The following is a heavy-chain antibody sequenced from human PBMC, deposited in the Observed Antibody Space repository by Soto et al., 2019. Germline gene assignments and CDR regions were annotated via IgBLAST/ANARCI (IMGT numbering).Heavy chain of an antibody. CDR2: IYDNGIT. D-gene: IGHD3-22*01. J-gene: IGHJ4*02. V-gene: IGHV4-59*12. Sequence: QVVLQESGPGLVKPSETLSLTCSVSGGSITSYYWSWVRQPPGKGLEWIGYIYDNGITSQNPSLKSLVTMSADTSQNQFSLKLTSVTGADTAVYYCARTYDSNGYANEFDSWGQGILVTVTS. CDR1: GGSITSYY. CDR3: ARTYDSNGYANEFDS.